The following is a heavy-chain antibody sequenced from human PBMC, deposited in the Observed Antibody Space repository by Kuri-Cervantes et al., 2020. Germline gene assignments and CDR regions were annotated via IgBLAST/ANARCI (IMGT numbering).Heavy chain of an antibody. D-gene: IGHD6-13*01. V-gene: IGHV3-74*01. CDR2: VSGDGSST. CDR3: ARVWSRKTPIAAAGTTIYYYGMDV. Sequence: GGSLRLSCAASGFTFSSYWMHWVRQAPGKGLVWVSRVSGDGSSTSYADSVKGRFTISRDNAKNTLYLQMNSLRAEDTAVYYCARVWSRKTPIAAAGTTIYYYGMDVWGQGTTVTVSS. CDR1: GFTFSSYW. J-gene: IGHJ6*02.